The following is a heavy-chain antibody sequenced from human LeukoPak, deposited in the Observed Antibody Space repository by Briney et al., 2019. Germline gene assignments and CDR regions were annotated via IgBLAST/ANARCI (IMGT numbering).Heavy chain of an antibody. CDR2: IFPGDSDT. Sequence: GESLKIACMGSGYCFTSYWIGWVRQLPGTGLEWMGIIFPGDSDTRYSPSFQGQVTISADKSISPAYLQSSSLKASDTAMYYCARQAQYCSSTSCPAGYYYGMDVWGQGTTVTVSS. CDR1: GYCFTSYW. CDR3: ARQAQYCSSTSCPAGYYYGMDV. D-gene: IGHD2-2*01. J-gene: IGHJ6*02. V-gene: IGHV5-51*01.